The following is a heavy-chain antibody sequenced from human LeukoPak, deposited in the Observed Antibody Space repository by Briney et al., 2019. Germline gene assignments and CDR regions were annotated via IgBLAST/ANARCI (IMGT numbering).Heavy chain of an antibody. Sequence: GGSLRLSCTASGFTFSNYAMSWVRQAPGKGLEWVSSISSSSSYIYYAEAVKGRFSISRDNAKNSMYLQMNSLRAEDTAVYYCARGALYDDILTGIDYWGQGTLVTVSS. CDR1: GFTFSNYA. V-gene: IGHV3-21*01. CDR2: ISSSSSYI. CDR3: ARGALYDDILTGIDY. D-gene: IGHD3-9*01. J-gene: IGHJ4*02.